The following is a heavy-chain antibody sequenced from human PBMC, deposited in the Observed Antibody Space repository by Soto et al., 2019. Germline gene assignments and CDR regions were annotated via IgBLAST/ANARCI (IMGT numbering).Heavy chain of an antibody. CDR3: ARMGGLENSYYYYGMDV. D-gene: IGHD3-16*01. CDR1: GFSLSTSGMC. J-gene: IGHJ6*02. Sequence: SGPTLVNPTQTLTRTCTFSGFSLSTSGMCVSWIRQPPGKALEWLALIDWDDDKYYSTSLKTRLTISKDTSKNQVVLTMTNMDPVDTATYYCARMGGLENSYYYYGMDVWGHGTTVTVSS. V-gene: IGHV2-70*01. CDR2: IDWDDDK.